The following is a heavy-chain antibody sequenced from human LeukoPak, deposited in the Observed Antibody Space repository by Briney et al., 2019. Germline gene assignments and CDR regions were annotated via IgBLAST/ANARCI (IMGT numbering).Heavy chain of an antibody. V-gene: IGHV1-46*01. CDR3: ARDLFRAAGSNYYGMDV. Sequence: ASVTVSCKASGYTFTSYYMHWVRQAPGQGLEWMGIINPSGGTTSYAQKFQGRVTLTRDTSTSTVYMEMRSLRSEDTAVYYCARDLFRAAGSNYYGMDVWGQGTTVTVSS. D-gene: IGHD2-21*01. CDR2: INPSGGTT. CDR1: GYTFTSYY. J-gene: IGHJ6*02.